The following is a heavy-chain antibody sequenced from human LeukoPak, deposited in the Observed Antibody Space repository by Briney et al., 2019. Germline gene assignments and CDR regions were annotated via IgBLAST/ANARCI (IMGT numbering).Heavy chain of an antibody. CDR3: ARDPWGYYDSSGYYL. CDR1: GFTFSSYS. J-gene: IGHJ5*02. V-gene: IGHV3-21*01. CDR2: ISSSSSYI. Sequence: GGSLRLSCAASGFTFSSYSMNWVRQAPGKGLEWVSSISSSSSYIYYADSVKGRFTISRDNAKNSLYLQMNSLRAEDTDVYYCARDPWGYYDSSGYYLWGQGTLVTVSS. D-gene: IGHD3-22*01.